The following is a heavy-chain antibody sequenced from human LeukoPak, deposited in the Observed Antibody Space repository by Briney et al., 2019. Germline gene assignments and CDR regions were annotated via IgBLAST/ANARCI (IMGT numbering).Heavy chain of an antibody. J-gene: IGHJ4*02. CDR3: ARDRGVLRYFDWLLPLDY. V-gene: IGHV1-69*04. CDR1: GGTFSSYA. D-gene: IGHD3-9*01. Sequence: GASVKVSCKASGGTFSSYAISWVRQAPGQGLEWMGRIIPILGIANYAQKFQGRVTITADKSTSTAYMELSSLRSEDTAVYYCARDRGVLRYFDWLLPLDYWGQGTLVTVSS. CDR2: IIPILGIA.